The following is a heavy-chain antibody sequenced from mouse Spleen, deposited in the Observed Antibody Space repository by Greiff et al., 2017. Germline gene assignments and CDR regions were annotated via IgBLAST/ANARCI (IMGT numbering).Heavy chain of an antibody. D-gene: IGHD1-1*01. CDR3: ARESLLLYAMDY. CDR1: GYTFTDYY. V-gene: IGHV1-19*01. CDR2: INPYNGGT. Sequence: VQLQQSGPVLVKPGASVKMSCKASGYTFTDYYMNWVKQSHGKSLEWIGVINPYNGGTSYNQKFKGKATLTVDKSSSTAYMELNSLTSEDSAVYYCARESLLLYAMDYWGQGTSVTVSS. J-gene: IGHJ4*01.